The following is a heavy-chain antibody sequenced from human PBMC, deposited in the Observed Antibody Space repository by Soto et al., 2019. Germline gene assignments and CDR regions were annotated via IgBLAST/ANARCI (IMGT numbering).Heavy chain of an antibody. Sequence: GESLKISCKGSGYSFTSYWIGWVRQMPGKGLEWMGIIYPGDSDTRYSPSFQGQVTISADKSISTAYLQWSILKASDTAMYYCARRTRIAAAGTFAFDIWGQGTMVTVSS. CDR3: ARRTRIAAAGTFAFDI. J-gene: IGHJ3*02. CDR1: GYSFTSYW. D-gene: IGHD6-13*01. V-gene: IGHV5-51*01. CDR2: IYPGDSDT.